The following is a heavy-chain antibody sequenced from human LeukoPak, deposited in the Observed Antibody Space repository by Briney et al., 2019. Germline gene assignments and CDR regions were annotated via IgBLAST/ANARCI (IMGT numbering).Heavy chain of an antibody. J-gene: IGHJ5*02. CDR3: ARDAYYYGSGSYWSWFDP. Sequence: SETLSLTCTVSGGSISSYYWSWIRQPPGKGLEWIGYIYYSGSTNYNPSLKSRVTISVDTSKNQFSLKLSSVTAADTAVYYCARDAYYYGSGSYWSWFDPWGQGTLVTASS. CDR2: IYYSGST. D-gene: IGHD3-10*01. CDR1: GGSISSYY. V-gene: IGHV4-59*01.